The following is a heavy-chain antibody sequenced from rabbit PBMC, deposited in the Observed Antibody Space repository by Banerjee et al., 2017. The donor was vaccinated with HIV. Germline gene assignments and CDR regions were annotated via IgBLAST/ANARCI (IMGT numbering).Heavy chain of an antibody. Sequence: QSLEESGGDLVKPGASLTLTCTASGFTLSSYWICWVRQAPGKGLEWIGCIYAGSSDSTYYASWAKGRFTISSTSSSTVTLQMTSLTAADTATYFCARDGAGYAGYGYAHLWGPGTLVTVS. CDR1: GFTLSSYW. CDR2: IYAGSSDST. J-gene: IGHJ4*01. D-gene: IGHD6-1*01. V-gene: IGHV1S40*01. CDR3: ARDGAGYAGYGYAHL.